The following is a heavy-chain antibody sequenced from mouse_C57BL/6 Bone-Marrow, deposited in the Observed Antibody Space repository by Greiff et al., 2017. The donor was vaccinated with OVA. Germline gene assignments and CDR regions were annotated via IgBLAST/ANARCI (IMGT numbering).Heavy chain of an antibody. CDR3: AREKSYDRGYYYAMDY. V-gene: IGHV5-6*01. CDR1: GFTFSSYG. CDR2: ISSGGSYP. J-gene: IGHJ4*01. D-gene: IGHD2-12*01. Sequence: EVMLVESGGDLVKPGGSLKLSCAASGFTFSSYGMSWVRQTPDKRLEWVATISSGGSYPYNPDSVKGRITISRDNAKNTLYLQMSSLKSEDTAMYYCAREKSYDRGYYYAMDYWGQGTSVTVSS.